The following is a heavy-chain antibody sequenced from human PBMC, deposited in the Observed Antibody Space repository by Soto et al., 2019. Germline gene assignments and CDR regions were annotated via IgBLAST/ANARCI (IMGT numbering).Heavy chain of an antibody. CDR2: IIPIYGTA. CDR3: AGTQTHQVFYGDYGQDYYYYGMDV. V-gene: IGHV1-69*12. CDR1: GGSVSSDA. D-gene: IGHD4-17*01. J-gene: IGHJ6*02. Sequence: QVQLVQSGAEVKKPGSSVKVSCKASGGSVSSDAISWVRQAPGQGPEWMGGIIPIYGTANYAQKFQGRVTITADESTTTAYMELSSLRSEDTAVYYCAGTQTHQVFYGDYGQDYYYYGMDVWGQGTTVTVSS.